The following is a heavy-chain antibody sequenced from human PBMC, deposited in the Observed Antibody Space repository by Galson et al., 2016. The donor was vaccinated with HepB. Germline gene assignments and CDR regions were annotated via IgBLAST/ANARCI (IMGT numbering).Heavy chain of an antibody. CDR3: AKDPYYYGSGGYYFDY. V-gene: IGHV3-30*18. Sequence: LSLSCAASGFRFSSYGMHWVRRAPGKGLEWVAVISYDGNKQYYADSVKGRVTISRDKSKNTLYLQMDSLKVEDTAVYYCAKDPYYYGSGGYYFDYWGQGTQVTVSS. CDR2: ISYDGNKQ. J-gene: IGHJ4*02. D-gene: IGHD3-10*01. CDR1: GFRFSSYG.